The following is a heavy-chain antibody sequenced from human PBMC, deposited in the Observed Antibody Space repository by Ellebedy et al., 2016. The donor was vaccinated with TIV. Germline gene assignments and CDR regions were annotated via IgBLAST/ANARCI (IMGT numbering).Heavy chain of an antibody. J-gene: IGHJ4*02. Sequence: GESLKISCAASGFTFSSYWMSWVRQAPGKGLEWVANINVDGSEKYYADSVKGRFTISRDNAKNSLFLQMNSLRAEDTAVYYCARGGVNGDQGGFCNYWGQGTLVTVSS. CDR2: INVDGSEK. D-gene: IGHD7-27*01. CDR3: ARGGVNGDQGGFCNY. V-gene: IGHV3-7*01. CDR1: GFTFSSYW.